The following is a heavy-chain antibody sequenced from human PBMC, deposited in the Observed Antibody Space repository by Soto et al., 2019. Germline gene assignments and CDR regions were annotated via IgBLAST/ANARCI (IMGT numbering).Heavy chain of an antibody. CDR2: IIPVFGNT. Sequence: QLPLEQSGPEVKKPGSSVKVSCNASGRSFSSDGVSWVRQAPGQGLEWMGGIIPVFGNTKYVQRFQGRLTITADKSTCTVYMEMSSLSSEDTAVYFCARGQYYSSGSAATSYFYFGLDVWGQGTTVIVSS. CDR3: ARGQYYSSGSAATSYFYFGLDV. V-gene: IGHV1-69*06. CDR1: GRSFSSDG. J-gene: IGHJ6*02. D-gene: IGHD3-10*01.